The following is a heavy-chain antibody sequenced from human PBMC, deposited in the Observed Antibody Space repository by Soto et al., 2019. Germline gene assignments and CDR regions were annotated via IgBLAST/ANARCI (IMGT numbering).Heavy chain of an antibody. CDR1: GGSISGYY. D-gene: IGHD5-12*01. Sequence: SETQSLTCTVSGGSISGYYWSWIRQPAGKGLEWIGRIYTSGSTNYNPSLKSRVTLSVDTSKNQFSLKLTSVTAADTAVYYCARAGGYEVQGNNWFDPWGQGTLVTVSS. CDR2: IYTSGST. V-gene: IGHV4-4*07. J-gene: IGHJ5*02. CDR3: ARAGGYEVQGNNWFDP.